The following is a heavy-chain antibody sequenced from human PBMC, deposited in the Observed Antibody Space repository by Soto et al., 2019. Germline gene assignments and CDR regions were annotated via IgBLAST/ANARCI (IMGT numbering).Heavy chain of an antibody. V-gene: IGHV3-33*01. J-gene: IGHJ6*03. Sequence: GGSLRLSCAASGFTFSSYGMHWVRQAPGKGLEWVAVIWYDGSNKYYADSVKGRFTISRDNSKNTLYLQMNSLRAEDTAVYYCARDNCSGGSCYFSDYYYYYMDVWGKGTTVTVSS. CDR1: GFTFSSYG. CDR2: IWYDGSNK. CDR3: ARDNCSGGSCYFSDYYYYYMDV. D-gene: IGHD2-15*01.